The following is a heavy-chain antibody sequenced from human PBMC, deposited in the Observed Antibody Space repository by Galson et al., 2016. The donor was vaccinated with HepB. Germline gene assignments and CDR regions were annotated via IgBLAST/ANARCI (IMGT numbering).Heavy chain of an antibody. Sequence: FLRLSCAASEFTFNCYGMHWVSQASAKGVEWVAAITSDGSDNKYGDSVKGRFTISRDNSKNTLYLEMNSLRAEDTAVYYCAEGWRYSYGMDVWGQGTTVTVSS. CDR2: ITSDGSDN. D-gene: IGHD6-13*01. V-gene: IGHV3-30*18. CDR3: AEGWRYSYGMDV. J-gene: IGHJ6*02. CDR1: EFTFNCYG.